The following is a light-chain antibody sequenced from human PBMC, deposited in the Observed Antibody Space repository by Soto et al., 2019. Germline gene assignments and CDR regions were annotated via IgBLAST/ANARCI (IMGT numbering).Light chain of an antibody. CDR1: TGAVTDGHY. CDR3: LLSYNGPYV. CDR2: DTT. Sequence: QAVVTQGPSLTVSPGGTVTLTCGSSTGAVTDGHYPYWFQQKPGQAPRTLIYDTTNRHSWTPARFSGSLLGGKAALTLSGAQPEDGAEYYCLLSYNGPYVFGTGTKVTVL. V-gene: IGLV7-46*01. J-gene: IGLJ1*01.